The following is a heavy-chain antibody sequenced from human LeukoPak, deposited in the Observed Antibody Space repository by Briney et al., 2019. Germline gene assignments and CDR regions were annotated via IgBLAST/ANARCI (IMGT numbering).Heavy chain of an antibody. CDR3: AKSQESKITMVRGVLSRYYGMDV. D-gene: IGHD3-10*01. V-gene: IGHV3-53*01. J-gene: IGHJ6*02. CDR2: IYSGGSR. CDR1: GFTVSSNY. Sequence: GGSLRLSCAASGFTVSSNYMSWVRQAPGKGLEWVSIIYSGGSRYYADSVKGRFTISRDNSKNTLYLQMNSLRAEDTAVYYCAKSQESKITMVRGVLSRYYGMDVWGQGTTVTVSS.